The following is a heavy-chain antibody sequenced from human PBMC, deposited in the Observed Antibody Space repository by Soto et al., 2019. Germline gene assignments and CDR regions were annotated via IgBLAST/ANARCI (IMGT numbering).Heavy chain of an antibody. CDR2: IKSKANNYAI. CDR1: GFTFSASA. J-gene: IGHJ4*02. Sequence: EVQLVESGGGLVQPGGSLKISCAASGFTFSASAMHWVRQASGKGLEWVGRIKSKANNYAIAYAESVKGRFVISRDDSKNTTYLKISNLRTEDTAVYYCARDRGYSYVDYWGQGTLVTVSS. CDR3: ARDRGYSYVDY. V-gene: IGHV3-73*01. D-gene: IGHD5-18*01.